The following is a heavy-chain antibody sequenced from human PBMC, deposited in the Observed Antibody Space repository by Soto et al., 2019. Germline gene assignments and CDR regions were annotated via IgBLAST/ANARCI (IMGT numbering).Heavy chain of an antibody. CDR3: ARERDSSSSSYAANNQFDY. CDR1: GGSFSGYY. V-gene: IGHV4-34*01. J-gene: IGHJ4*02. CDR2: INHSGST. D-gene: IGHD6-6*01. Sequence: ETLSLTCAVYGGSFSGYYWNWIRQPPGKGLEWIGEINHSGSTNYNPSLKSQVTISVDTSKNQFSLKLSSVTAADTAVYYCARERDSSSSSYAANNQFDYWGQGTLVTVSS.